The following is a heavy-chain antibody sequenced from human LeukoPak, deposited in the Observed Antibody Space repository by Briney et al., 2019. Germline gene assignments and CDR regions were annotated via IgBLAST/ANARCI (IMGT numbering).Heavy chain of an antibody. Sequence: ASVKVSCKASGYTFTNYYIHWVRQAPGQRLEWMGVISPTGGDTNYAQKFQGRLTMTSATSTNTVYMELSSLRSEDTAVYYCVRDLEWGNNDWFDPWGQGTLVTVSS. V-gene: IGHV1-46*01. CDR1: GYTFTNYY. CDR2: ISPTGGDT. D-gene: IGHD3-3*01. J-gene: IGHJ5*02. CDR3: VRDLEWGNNDWFDP.